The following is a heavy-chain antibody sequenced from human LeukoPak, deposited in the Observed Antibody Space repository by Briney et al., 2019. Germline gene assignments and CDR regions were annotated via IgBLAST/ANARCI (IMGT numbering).Heavy chain of an antibody. CDR2: IYSGGST. CDR1: GFTVSTNY. CDR3: AREAGSSGWYVGWFDP. V-gene: IGHV3-66*01. Sequence: GGSLRLSCAASGFTVSTNYMSWVRQAPGKGLEWVSVIYSGGSTYYADSVKGRFTISRDNSKNTLYLQMNSLRAEDTAVYYCAREAGSSGWYVGWFDPWGQGTLVTVPS. D-gene: IGHD6-19*01. J-gene: IGHJ5*02.